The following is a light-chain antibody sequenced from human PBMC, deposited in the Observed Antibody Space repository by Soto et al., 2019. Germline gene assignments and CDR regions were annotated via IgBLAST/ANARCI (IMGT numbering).Light chain of an antibody. Sequence: EIVWTQSPGTLSLSPGERATLSCRASQSVSNNYLAWYKQKPGQAPRLPIYGASNRATGIPDRFSGSGSGTDFTLTIRRLEPEDFAVYYCQQYGSSGTFGQGTKVDIK. CDR1: QSVSNNY. J-gene: IGKJ1*01. CDR3: QQYGSSGT. V-gene: IGKV3-20*01. CDR2: GAS.